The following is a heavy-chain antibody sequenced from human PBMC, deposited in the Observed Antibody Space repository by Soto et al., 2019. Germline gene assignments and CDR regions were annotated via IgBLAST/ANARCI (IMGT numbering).Heavy chain of an antibody. CDR2: IIPIFGTA. Sequence: SVKVSCKASAVTFSSYAISWVRQAPGQGLEWMGGIIPIFGTANYAQKSQGRVTITADESTSTAYMELSSLRSEDTAVYYCARGALVDTYFDYWGQGTLVTVSS. V-gene: IGHV1-69*13. J-gene: IGHJ4*02. CDR1: AVTFSSYA. CDR3: ARGALVDTYFDY. D-gene: IGHD2-2*01.